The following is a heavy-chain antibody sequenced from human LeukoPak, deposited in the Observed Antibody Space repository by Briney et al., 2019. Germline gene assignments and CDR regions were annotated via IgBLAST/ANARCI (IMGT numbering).Heavy chain of an antibody. J-gene: IGHJ3*02. V-gene: IGHV5-51*01. D-gene: IGHD6-19*01. CDR1: GYTFTNYW. CDR2: IYPGDSDT. Sequence: GESLKISCKGSGYTFTNYWIGWVRQMPGKGLEWMGIIYPGDSDTRYSPSFQGQVTISADKSISTAYLQWSSLKASDTAMYYCARPADSSGWKRGAFDIWGQGTMVTVSS. CDR3: ARPADSSGWKRGAFDI.